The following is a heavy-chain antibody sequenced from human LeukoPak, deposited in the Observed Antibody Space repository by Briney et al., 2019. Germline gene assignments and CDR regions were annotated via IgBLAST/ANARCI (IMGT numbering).Heavy chain of an antibody. CDR1: GGSFSGYY. D-gene: IGHD7-27*01. J-gene: IGHJ4*02. V-gene: IGHV4-34*01. CDR2: INHSGST. CDR3: ARGTGWPRTYFDY. Sequence: SETLSLTCAVYGGSFSGYYWSWIRQPLGKGLEWMGEINHSGSTNYNPSLKSRVTISVDTSKNQFSLKLSSVTAADTAVYYCARGTGWPRTYFDYWGQGTLVTVSS.